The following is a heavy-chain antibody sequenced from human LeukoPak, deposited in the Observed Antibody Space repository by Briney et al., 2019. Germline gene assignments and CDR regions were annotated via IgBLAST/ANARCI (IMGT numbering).Heavy chain of an antibody. D-gene: IGHD1-26*01. V-gene: IGHV4-4*07. Sequence: PSETLSLTCTVPGGSISGYYYNWIRQPAGKGLEWIGRIYTSVSASYGPSLKSRVTMSVDTPKNQFSLKVSSVTAADTAVYYCAIGNYYYMDVWGKGTTVTVSS. J-gene: IGHJ6*03. CDR3: AIGNYYYMDV. CDR1: GGSISGYY. CDR2: IYTSVSA.